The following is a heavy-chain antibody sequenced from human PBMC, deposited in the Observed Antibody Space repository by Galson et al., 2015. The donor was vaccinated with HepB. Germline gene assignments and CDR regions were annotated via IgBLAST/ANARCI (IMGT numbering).Heavy chain of an antibody. D-gene: IGHD2-2*02. CDR2: ISAYNGNT. CDR3: AGDLGYCSSTSCYTHSAFDI. V-gene: IGHV1-18*01. CDR1: GYTFTSYG. J-gene: IGHJ3*02. Sequence: SVKVSCKASGYTFTSYGISWVRQAPGQGLEWMGWISAYNGNTNYAQKLQGRVTMTTDTSTSTAYMELRSLRSDDTAVYYCAGDLGYCSSTSCYTHSAFDIWGQGTMVTVSS.